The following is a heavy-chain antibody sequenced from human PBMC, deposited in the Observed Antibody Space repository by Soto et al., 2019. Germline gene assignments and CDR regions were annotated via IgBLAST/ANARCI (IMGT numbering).Heavy chain of an antibody. CDR3: ARTPGIAAAGMPPLYYYYGMDV. D-gene: IGHD6-13*01. Sequence: GGSLRLSCAASGFTFSSYGMHWVRQAPGKGLEWVAVIWYDGSNKYYADSVKGRFTISRDNSKNTLYLQMTNMDPVDTATYYCARTPGIAAAGMPPLYYYYGMDVWGQGTTVTVSS. V-gene: IGHV3-30*02. CDR2: IWYDGSNK. CDR1: GFTFSSYG. J-gene: IGHJ6*02.